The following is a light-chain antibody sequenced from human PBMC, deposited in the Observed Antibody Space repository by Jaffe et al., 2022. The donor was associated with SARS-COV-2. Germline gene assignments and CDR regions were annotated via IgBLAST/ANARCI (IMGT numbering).Light chain of an antibody. J-gene: IGKJ2*01. V-gene: IGKV3-20*01. CDR2: GAS. CDR3: QQYDSSPYT. Sequence: EIVLTQSPGTLSLSPGERATLSCRASQSVTNSYLAWYQQKPGQAPRLLIYGASSRATGIPDRFSGSGSGTDFTLTINRLEPEDFAVYYCQQYDSSPYTFGQGTKLEIK. CDR1: QSVTNSY.